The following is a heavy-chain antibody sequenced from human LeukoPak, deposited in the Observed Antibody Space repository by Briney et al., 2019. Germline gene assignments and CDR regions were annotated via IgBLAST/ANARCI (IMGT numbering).Heavy chain of an antibody. V-gene: IGHV1-2*02. Sequence: ASVKVSCKATGYTFNAYYVHWVRQAPGPGLEWMGWINPNSGGTNYAQKFQGRVTMTRDTSISTAYMDLSRLRSDDTAVYYCARVSLSYYGMDVWGQGTTVTVSS. D-gene: IGHD3-16*02. CDR1: GYTFNAYY. CDR3: ARVSLSYYGMDV. CDR2: INPNSGGT. J-gene: IGHJ6*02.